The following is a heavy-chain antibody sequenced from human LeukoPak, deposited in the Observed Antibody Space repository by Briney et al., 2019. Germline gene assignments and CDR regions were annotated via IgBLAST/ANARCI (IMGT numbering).Heavy chain of an antibody. CDR3: ARDGDNYYGSGSYGH. CDR2: IYTSGST. J-gene: IGHJ4*02. D-gene: IGHD3-10*01. V-gene: IGHV4-61*02. Sequence: SETLSLTCTVSGGSISSGSYYWSWIRQPAGKGLEWIGRIYTSGSTNYNPSLKSRVTISVDTSKNQFSLKLSSVTAADTAVYYCARDGDNYYGSGSYGHWGQGTLVTVSS. CDR1: GGSISSGSYY.